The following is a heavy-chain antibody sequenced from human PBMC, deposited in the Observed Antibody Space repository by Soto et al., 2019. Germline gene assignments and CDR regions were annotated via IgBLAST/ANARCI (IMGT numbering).Heavy chain of an antibody. CDR1: GYTFTSYA. J-gene: IGHJ5*02. CDR3: ARDPDDYSSGGGWFDP. D-gene: IGHD6-19*01. Sequence: GASVKVSCKASGYTFTSYARHWVRQAPGQRLEWMGWISAYNGNTNYAQKLQGRVTMTTDTSTSTAYMELRSLRSDDTAVYYCARDPDDYSSGGGWFDPWGQGTLVTVSS. CDR2: ISAYNGNT. V-gene: IGHV1-18*01.